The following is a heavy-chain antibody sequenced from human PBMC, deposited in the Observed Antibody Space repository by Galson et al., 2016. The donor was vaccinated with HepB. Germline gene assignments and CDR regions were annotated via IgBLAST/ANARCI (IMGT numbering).Heavy chain of an antibody. CDR3: ARGGGGPDALDI. Sequence: SVKVSCKASGGTFSRYAISWVRQAPGQGLDYMGGIIPLFGTSNYAEKFLGRVPISADESTITAYMELRSLRSEDTAVYYCARGGGGPDALDIWGQGTMVTVST. J-gene: IGHJ3*02. V-gene: IGHV1-69*13. D-gene: IGHD2-15*01. CDR2: IIPLFGTS. CDR1: GGTFSRYA.